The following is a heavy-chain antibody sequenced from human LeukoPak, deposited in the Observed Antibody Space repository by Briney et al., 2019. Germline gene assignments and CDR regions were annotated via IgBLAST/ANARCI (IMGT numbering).Heavy chain of an antibody. J-gene: IGHJ5*01. CDR2: INPNTGGT. CDR3: VIDFIGENGLHWYDP. Sequence: ASVKVSCKASGYTFTGFDMHWVRQAPGQGLEWMGWINPNTGGTNYAQKFQGSVTMTRDTSISTAYMELSRLKSDDTAVYYSVIDFIGENGLHWYDPWGQRTLVTVSS. CDR1: GYTFTGFD. V-gene: IGHV1-2*02. D-gene: IGHD3-10*01.